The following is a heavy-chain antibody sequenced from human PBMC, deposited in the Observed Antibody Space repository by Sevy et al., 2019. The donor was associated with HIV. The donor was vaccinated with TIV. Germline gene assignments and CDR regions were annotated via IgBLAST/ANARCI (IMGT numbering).Heavy chain of an antibody. CDR1: GFTFSSYA. CDR3: ARGLNYVWGSYRYTKDYFDY. V-gene: IGHV3-30*04. Sequence: GGSLRLSCAASGFTFSSYAMHWVRQAPGKGLEWVAVISYDGSNKYYADSVMGRFTISRDNSKNTLYLQMNSLRAEDTAVYYCARGLNYVWGSYRYTKDYFDYWGQGTLVTVSS. D-gene: IGHD3-16*02. J-gene: IGHJ4*02. CDR2: ISYDGSNK.